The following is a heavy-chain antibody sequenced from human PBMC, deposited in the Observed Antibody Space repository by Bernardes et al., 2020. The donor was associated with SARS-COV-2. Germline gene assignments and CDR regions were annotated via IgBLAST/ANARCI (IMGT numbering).Heavy chain of an antibody. CDR2: ISDSGNSI. V-gene: IGHV3-21*01. Sequence: GGSLRLCCSASGFTFSTYTMDWVRQAPGKGLEWVSSISDSGNSIYYADSLKGRFTISRDNAKNSLYLQMNSLRAEDTAVYYCARLPYGDWYFDLWGRGTLVTVSS. CDR3: ARLPYGDWYFDL. D-gene: IGHD3-10*01. J-gene: IGHJ2*01. CDR1: GFTFSTYT.